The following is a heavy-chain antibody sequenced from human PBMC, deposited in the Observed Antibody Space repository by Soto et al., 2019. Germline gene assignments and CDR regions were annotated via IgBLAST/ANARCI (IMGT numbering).Heavy chain of an antibody. CDR3: ARDRTALLSFDY. V-gene: IGHV3-11*06. CDR1: GFTFSDYY. CDR2: ISSSSSYI. Sequence: PGGSLRLSCAASGFTFSDYYMSWIRQAPGKGLEWVSYISSSSSYIYYADSVKGRFTISRDNAKNSLYLQMNSLRAEDTAVYYCARDRTALLSFDYWGQGTLVTVSS. D-gene: IGHD2-15*01. J-gene: IGHJ4*02.